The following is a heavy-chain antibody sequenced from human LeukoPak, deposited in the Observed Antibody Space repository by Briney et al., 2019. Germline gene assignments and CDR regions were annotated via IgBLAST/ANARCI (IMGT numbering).Heavy chain of an antibody. CDR3: ARDNYAGANWFDP. D-gene: IGHD1-7*01. CDR2: IIPIFGKA. CDR1: GGTFSSYA. V-gene: IGHV1-69*05. J-gene: IGHJ5*02. Sequence: SVKVSCKASGGTFSSYAISWVRQAPGQGLEWMGGIIPIFGKANYAQKFQGRVTITTDESTSTAYMELSSLRSEDTAVYYCARDNYAGANWFDPWGQGTLVTVSS.